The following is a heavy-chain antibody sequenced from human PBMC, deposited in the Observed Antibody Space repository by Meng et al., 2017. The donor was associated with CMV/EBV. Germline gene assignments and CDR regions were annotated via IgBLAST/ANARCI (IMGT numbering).Heavy chain of an antibody. D-gene: IGHD2-2*01. J-gene: IGHJ6*02. CDR2: IIPIFGTA. CDR1: GGTFSSYA. CDR3: ALGGMVPAAEYGMDV. V-gene: IGHV1-69*05. Sequence: SVKVSCKASGGTFSSYAISWVRQAPGQGLEWMGGIIPIFGTANYAQKFQGKVTITTDKSTSTAYMELSSLRSEDTAVYYCALGGMVPAAEYGMDVWGQGTTVTVSS.